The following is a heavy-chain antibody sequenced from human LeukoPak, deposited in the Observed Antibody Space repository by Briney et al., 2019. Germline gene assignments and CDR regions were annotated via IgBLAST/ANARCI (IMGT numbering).Heavy chain of an antibody. CDR3: ARDRSGSYYDHYFDY. D-gene: IGHD1-26*01. J-gene: IGHJ4*02. CDR1: GGSISSYY. CDR2: IYYSGST. Sequence: SETLSLTCTVSGGSISSYYWSWIRQPPGKGLEWIGYIYYSGSTNYNPSLKSRVTISVDTSKNQFSLKLSSVTVADTAVYYCARDRSGSYYDHYFDYWGQGTLVTVSS. V-gene: IGHV4-59*01.